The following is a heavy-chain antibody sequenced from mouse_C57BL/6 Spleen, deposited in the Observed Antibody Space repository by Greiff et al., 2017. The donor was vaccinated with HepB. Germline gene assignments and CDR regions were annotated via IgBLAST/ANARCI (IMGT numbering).Heavy chain of an antibody. CDR3: ESHWGGGAMDY. V-gene: IGHV7-3*01. J-gene: IGHJ4*01. Sequence: EVQLVESGGGLVQPGGSLSLSCAASGFTFTDYYMSWVRQPPGKALEWLGFIRNKANGYTTEYSASVKGRFTISRDNSQSILYLQMNALRAEDSATYYCESHWGGGAMDYWGQGTSVTVSS. CDR2: IRNKANGYTT. CDR1: GFTFTDYY. D-gene: IGHD4-1*01.